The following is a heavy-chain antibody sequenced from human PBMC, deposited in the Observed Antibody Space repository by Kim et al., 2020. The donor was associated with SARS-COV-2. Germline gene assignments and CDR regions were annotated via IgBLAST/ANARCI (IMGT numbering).Heavy chain of an antibody. D-gene: IGHD2-15*01. CDR3: GRGFDY. J-gene: IGHJ4*02. V-gene: IGHV4-59*08. CDR2: SYSGST. Sequence: SYSGSTNYHPSLKGRVTISVDTSKNQFSLKLSSVTAADTAVYYCGRGFDYWGQGTLVTVSS.